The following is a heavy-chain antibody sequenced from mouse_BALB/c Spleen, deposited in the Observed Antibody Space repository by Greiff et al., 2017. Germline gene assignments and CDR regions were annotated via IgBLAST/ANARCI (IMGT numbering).Heavy chain of an antibody. CDR3: ARYDYDEAWFAY. J-gene: IGHJ3*01. D-gene: IGHD2-4*01. Sequence: VQLQESGPELVKPGASVRISCKASGYTFTSYYIHWVKQRPGQGLEWIGWIYPGNVNTKYNEKFKGKATLTADKSSSTAYMQLSSLTSEDSAVYFCARYDYDEAWFAYWGQGTLVTVSA. CDR1: GYTFTSYY. V-gene: IGHV1S56*01. CDR2: IYPGNVNT.